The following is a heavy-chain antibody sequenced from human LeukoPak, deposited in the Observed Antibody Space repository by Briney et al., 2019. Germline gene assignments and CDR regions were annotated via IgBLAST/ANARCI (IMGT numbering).Heavy chain of an antibody. CDR1: GFTFSSNA. J-gene: IGHJ4*02. CDR3: ATEEQRAGGGVGDYFDY. V-gene: IGHV3-23*01. Sequence: PGGSVRLSCAASGFTFSSNAMSWVRQAPGKGLEWVSAISGSGGKTSYADSVKGRFTISRDNSKNTLYLQMDSLRVEDTAIYHCATEEQRAGGGVGDYFDYWGQGTLVTVSS. D-gene: IGHD2-8*02. CDR2: ISGSGGKT.